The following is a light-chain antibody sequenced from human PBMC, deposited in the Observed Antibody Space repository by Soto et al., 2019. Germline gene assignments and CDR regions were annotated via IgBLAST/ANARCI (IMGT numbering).Light chain of an antibody. V-gene: IGKV3-20*01. CDR3: QQYGSSPRA. J-gene: IGKJ1*01. Sequence: EIVLTQSPGTLSLSPGERATLSCRASQSVSSSYLAWYQQKPGQAPRLLIYNASSRVTGIPDRFSGSGSGTDFTLTIDRLEPEDFAVYYCQQYGSSPRAFGQGTKVEIK. CDR1: QSVSSSY. CDR2: NAS.